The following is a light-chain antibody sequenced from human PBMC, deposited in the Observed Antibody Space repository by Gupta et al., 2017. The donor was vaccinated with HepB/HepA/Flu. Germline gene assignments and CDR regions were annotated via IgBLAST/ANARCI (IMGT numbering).Light chain of an antibody. V-gene: IGKV1-5*03. Sequence: IQMTQSPSTLSASIGVRVTITCRARQSMSTWLAWYQQKPGRTPKHLFYNASSLEGGVPSSFCGSGSGTAFSLTISTLQHDESATYYCHQYKSAYTFTFGPGTTVDIK. J-gene: IGKJ3*01. CDR1: QSMSTW. CDR2: NAS. CDR3: HQYKSAYTFT.